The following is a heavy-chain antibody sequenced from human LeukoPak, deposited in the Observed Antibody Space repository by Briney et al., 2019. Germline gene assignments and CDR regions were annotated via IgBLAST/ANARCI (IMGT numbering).Heavy chain of an antibody. CDR3: ARDRYSSSWYYFDY. D-gene: IGHD6-13*01. J-gene: IGHJ4*02. V-gene: IGHV4-30-2*01. CDR1: GVSISSGGYS. CDR2: IYHSGST. Sequence: TSETLSLTCAGSGVSISSGGYSWSWIRQPPGKGLERIGYIYHSGSTYYNPSLKSRVTISVDRSKNQFSLKLSSVTAADTAVYYCARDRYSSSWYYFDYWGQGTLVTVSS.